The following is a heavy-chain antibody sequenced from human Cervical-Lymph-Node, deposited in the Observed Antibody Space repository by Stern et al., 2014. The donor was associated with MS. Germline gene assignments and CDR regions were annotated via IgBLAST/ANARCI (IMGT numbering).Heavy chain of an antibody. CDR1: GNTFSDSY. V-gene: IGHV1-2*06. Sequence: QVQLVQSGPEVKKPGASLKVSCKASGNTFSDSYLHWLRQAPGQGLEWMGRIDPDRGHTKYAQRFHGRITLTRDPSTNTAYLELKSLTSDDMAVYYCARQRIIDMVDDAFDIWGQGTRVAVSS. J-gene: IGHJ3*02. D-gene: IGHD2/OR15-2a*01. CDR3: ARQRIIDMVDDAFDI. CDR2: IDPDRGHT.